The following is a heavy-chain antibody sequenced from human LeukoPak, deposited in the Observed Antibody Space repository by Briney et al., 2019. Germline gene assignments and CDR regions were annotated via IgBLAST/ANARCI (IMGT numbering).Heavy chain of an antibody. CDR3: ARDGPWERVDFDY. Sequence: PGGSLRLSCAASGFTFSNYWIHWVRQAPGKGLVWASRIQSDGSIINYADSVKGRFTIFRDNAKNTVYLQMNSLRAEDTAVYYCARDGPWERVDFDYWGQGTLVTVSS. V-gene: IGHV3-74*01. J-gene: IGHJ4*02. CDR1: GFTFSNYW. D-gene: IGHD1-26*01. CDR2: IQSDGSII.